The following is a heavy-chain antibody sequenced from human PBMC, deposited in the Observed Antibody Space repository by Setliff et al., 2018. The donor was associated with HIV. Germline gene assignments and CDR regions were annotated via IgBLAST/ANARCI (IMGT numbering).Heavy chain of an antibody. J-gene: IGHJ4*02. CDR3: ARHDYYDSGGFYTLYYFDY. CDR1: DDSIDSSSYY. Sequence: SETLSLTCTVSDDSIDSSSYYWGWIRQPPGKGLEWIGSIYNSGGTYYNPSLHGRVTMSVDTSKNQFSLRLKSVTAADTAVYYCARHDYYDSGGFYTLYYFDYWGPGTLVTVSS. CDR2: IYNSGGT. D-gene: IGHD3-22*01. V-gene: IGHV4-39*01.